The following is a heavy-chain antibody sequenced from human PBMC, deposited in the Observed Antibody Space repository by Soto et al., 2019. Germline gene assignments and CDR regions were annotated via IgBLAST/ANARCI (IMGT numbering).Heavy chain of an antibody. J-gene: IGHJ4*02. CDR1: GFTFSSYG. D-gene: IGHD5-12*01. Sequence: QVQLVESGGGVVQPGRSLRLSCAASGFTFSSYGMHWVRQAPGKGLEWVAVIWYDGSNKYYADSVKGRFTISRDNSKNTLYRQMNSLRAEDTAVYYCARSYSRVDYWGQGTLVTVSS. CDR3: ARSYSRVDY. CDR2: IWYDGSNK. V-gene: IGHV3-33*01.